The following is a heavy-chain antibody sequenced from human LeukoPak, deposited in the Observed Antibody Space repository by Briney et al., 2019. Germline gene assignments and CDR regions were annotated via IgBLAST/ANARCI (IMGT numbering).Heavy chain of an antibody. Sequence: SETLSLTCTVSGGSISSYYWSWIRQPPGKGLEWIGYIYYSGSTNHNPSLKSRVTISVDTSKNQFSLKLSSVTAADTAVYYCAGAPVSSSSGYLYYFDYWGQGTLVTVSS. CDR2: IYYSGST. D-gene: IGHD3-22*01. J-gene: IGHJ4*02. CDR1: GGSISSYY. V-gene: IGHV4-59*01. CDR3: AGAPVSSSSGYLYYFDY.